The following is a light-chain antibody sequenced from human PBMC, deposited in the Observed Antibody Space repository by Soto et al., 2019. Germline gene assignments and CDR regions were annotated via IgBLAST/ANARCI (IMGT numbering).Light chain of an antibody. CDR2: EVS. CDR3: CSYAGSSTYV. V-gene: IGLV2-23*02. CDR1: SSDVGSYNL. J-gene: IGLJ1*01. Sequence: QSALTQPASVSGSPGQSITISCTGTSSDVGSYNLVSWYQQHPGKAPKLMIYEVSKRPSGVSNRFSGSKSGNTASLTISGPQAEDEADYYCCSYAGSSTYVFGTGTKVT.